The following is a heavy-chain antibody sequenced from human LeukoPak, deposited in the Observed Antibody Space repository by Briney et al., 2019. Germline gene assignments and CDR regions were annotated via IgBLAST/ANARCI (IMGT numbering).Heavy chain of an antibody. D-gene: IGHD2-2*02. CDR1: GYAFITFG. J-gene: IGHJ4*02. V-gene: IGHV1-18*01. CDR2: ISTFNGNT. Sequence: GASVKVSCKASGYAFITFGISWVRQAPGQGLEWMGWISTFNGNTNYAQKLQGRVTMTTDTSTDTAYMELRSLRSDDTAVYYCAREKDDCSSTSCYRGLDYWGQGTLVTVSS. CDR3: AREKDDCSSTSCYRGLDY.